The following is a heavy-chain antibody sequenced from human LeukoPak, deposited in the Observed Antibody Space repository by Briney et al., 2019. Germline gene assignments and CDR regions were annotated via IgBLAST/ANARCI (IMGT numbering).Heavy chain of an antibody. J-gene: IGHJ4*02. CDR1: GFTFSSHG. CDR3: AKDDRWLQFCC. CDR2: IIPSGHTT. V-gene: IGHV3-23*01. D-gene: IGHD5-24*01. Sequence: PGGSLRLSCAASGFTFSSHGMNWVRQAPGKGLEWVSGIIPSGHTTYYADSVRGRFTISRDNSRNTLYLQMNSLRAEDTAVYYCAKDDRWLQFCCWGQGTLVTVPA.